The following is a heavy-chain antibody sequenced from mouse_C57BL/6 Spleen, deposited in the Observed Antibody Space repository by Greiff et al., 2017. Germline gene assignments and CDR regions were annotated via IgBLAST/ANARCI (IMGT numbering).Heavy chain of an antibody. CDR1: GYTFTSYW. V-gene: IGHV1-69*01. CDR2: IDPSDSYT. CDR3: ARSYYGSSYNAMGD. J-gene: IGHJ4*01. Sequence: QVHVQQPGAELVMPGASVKLSCKASGYTFTSYWMPWVKQRPGQGLEWIGEIDPSDSYTNYNQKFKGKSTLTVDKSSSTAYMQLSSLTSEDSAVYYCARSYYGSSYNAMGDWGKGASVTVAS. D-gene: IGHD1-1*01.